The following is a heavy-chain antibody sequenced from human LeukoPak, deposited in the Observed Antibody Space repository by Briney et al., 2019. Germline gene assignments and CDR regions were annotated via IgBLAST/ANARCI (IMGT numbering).Heavy chain of an antibody. CDR1: GFTFSNFW. D-gene: IGHD1-26*01. Sequence: GGSLRLSCAASGFTFSNFWMHWVRQAPGKGLVWVSRINEDGSTTNYADSVKGRSTIFRDNAKNTLYLQMYSLRAEDTAVYYCVRDLGGRSGHWGQGTLVTVSS. CDR2: INEDGSTT. CDR3: VRDLGGRSGH. V-gene: IGHV3-74*01. J-gene: IGHJ4*02.